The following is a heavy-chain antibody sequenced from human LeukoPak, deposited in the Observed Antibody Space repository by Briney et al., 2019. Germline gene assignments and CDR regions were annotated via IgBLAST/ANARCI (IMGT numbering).Heavy chain of an antibody. D-gene: IGHD3-16*02. CDR3: AKDRGYDYVWGSYRSPYYYMDV. Sequence: GGSLRLSCAASGFTFSSYSMNWVRQAPGKGLEWVSAVSGSGGSTYYADSVKGRFTISRDNSKNTLYLQMNSLRAEDTAVYYCAKDRGYDYVWGSYRSPYYYMDVWGKGTTVTVSS. CDR1: GFTFSSYS. J-gene: IGHJ6*03. CDR2: VSGSGGST. V-gene: IGHV3-23*01.